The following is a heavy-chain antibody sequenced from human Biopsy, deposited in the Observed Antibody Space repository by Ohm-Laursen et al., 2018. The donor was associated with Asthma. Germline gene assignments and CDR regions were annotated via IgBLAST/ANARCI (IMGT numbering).Heavy chain of an antibody. Sequence: SLRLSCAASGFVFRSHAMHWVRQAPGKGLEWVSVIYSGGTSHTADSVRGRFTISRDYSKNTLYLQMNSLRAEDTALYYCGRERSYMVDYWGQGTLVIVSS. J-gene: IGHJ4*02. D-gene: IGHD3-10*01. CDR1: GFVFRSHA. CDR3: GRERSYMVDY. V-gene: IGHV3-66*01. CDR2: IYSGGTS.